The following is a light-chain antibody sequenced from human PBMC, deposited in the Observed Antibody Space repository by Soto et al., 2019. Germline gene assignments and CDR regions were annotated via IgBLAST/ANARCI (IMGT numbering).Light chain of an antibody. CDR2: EVT. CDR3: SSYAGSNSFA. V-gene: IGLV2-8*01. Sequence: QSALTQPPAASGSPGQSVTISCTGTSGDVGGYNYVSWYQQHPGKAPKLIIFEVTKRPSGVPGRLSGSKSGNTASLTVSGLQADDEADYYCSSYAGSNSFAFGSGTKLTVL. J-gene: IGLJ1*01. CDR1: SGDVGGYNY.